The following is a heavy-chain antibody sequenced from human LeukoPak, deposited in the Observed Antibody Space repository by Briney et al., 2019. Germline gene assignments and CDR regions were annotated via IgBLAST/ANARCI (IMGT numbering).Heavy chain of an antibody. CDR2: IYYSGST. J-gene: IGHJ4*02. V-gene: IGHV4-59*01. CDR1: GGSISSYY. Sequence: SETLSLTCTVSGGSISSYYWSWIRQPPGKGLEWIGYIYYSGSTNYNPSLKSRVTISVDTSKNQFSLKLSSVTAADTAVYYCAREFPPSWNDGNSNGAYFDYWGQGTLVTVSS. CDR3: AREFPPSWNDGNSNGAYFDY. D-gene: IGHD1-1*01.